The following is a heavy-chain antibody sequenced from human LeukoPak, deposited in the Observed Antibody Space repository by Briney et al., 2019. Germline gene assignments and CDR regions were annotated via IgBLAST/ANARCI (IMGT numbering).Heavy chain of an antibody. J-gene: IGHJ4*02. V-gene: IGHV4-34*01. CDR3: AADNGYCSSTSCLLPIDY. D-gene: IGHD2-2*03. Sequence: SETLSLTCAVYGGSFSGYYWSWIRQPPGKGLEWIGEINHSGSTNYNPSLKSRVTISVDTSKNQFSLKLSSVTAADTAVYYCAADNGYCSSTSCLLPIDYWGQGTLVTVSS. CDR1: GGSFSGYY. CDR2: INHSGST.